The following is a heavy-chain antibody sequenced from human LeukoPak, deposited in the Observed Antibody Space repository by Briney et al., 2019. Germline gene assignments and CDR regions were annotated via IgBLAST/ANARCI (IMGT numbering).Heavy chain of an antibody. CDR3: ARVPSLGYCPGGSCYRFDY. D-gene: IGHD2-15*01. V-gene: IGHV1-2*02. CDR2: INPNSGGT. J-gene: IGHJ4*02. CDR1: GYTFTGYY. Sequence: ASVKVSCKASGYTFTGYYMHWVRQAPGQGLEWMGWINPNSGGTNYAQKFQGRVTMTKDTSISTAYMELSRLRSDDTAVYYCARVPSLGYCPGGSCYRFDYWGQGTLVTVSS.